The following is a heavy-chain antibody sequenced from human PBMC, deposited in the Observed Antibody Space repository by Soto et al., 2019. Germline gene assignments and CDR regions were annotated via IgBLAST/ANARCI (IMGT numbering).Heavy chain of an antibody. CDR3: VRNVLGSATTSFDY. D-gene: IGHD1-1*01. J-gene: IGHJ4*02. CDR2: IFYRGSI. V-gene: IGHV4-39*01. CDR1: GASISSSSNF. Sequence: QLQLQESGPELVKPSDTLSLTCTVSGASISSSSNFWGYIRQAPGKGLEWIGSIFYRGSIYYSPALKSRVALSIDASKSQVSLRLRSVTAADTAVYYCVRNVLGSATTSFDYWGQGTLVSVSS.